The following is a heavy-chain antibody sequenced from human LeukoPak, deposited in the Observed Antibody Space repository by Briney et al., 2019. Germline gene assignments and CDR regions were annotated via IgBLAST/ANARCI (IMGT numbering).Heavy chain of an antibody. CDR1: GFTFSSYE. D-gene: IGHD3-22*01. CDR2: ISYDGSNK. CDR3: ASDRGATMIVGIDY. Sequence: QSGGSLRLSCVASGFTFSSYEMHWVRQAPGKGLEWVAGISYDGSNKYYADSVKGRFTVSRDNSKNTLYLQMNSLRAEDTAVYYCASDRGATMIVGIDYWGQGTLVTVSS. V-gene: IGHV3-30-3*01. J-gene: IGHJ4*02.